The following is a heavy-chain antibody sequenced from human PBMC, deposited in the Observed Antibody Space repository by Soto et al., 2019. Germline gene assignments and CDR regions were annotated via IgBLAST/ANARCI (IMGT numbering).Heavy chain of an antibody. CDR1: GGSISSYY. D-gene: IGHD3-3*01. CDR2: IYYSGST. CDR3: ARVLSDFWSGYYSNDYYYGMDV. J-gene: IGHJ6*02. Sequence: SETLSLTCTVSGGSISSYYWSWIRQPPGKGLEWTGYIYYSGSTNYNPSLKSRVTISVDTSKNQFSLKLSSVTAADTAVYYCARVLSDFWSGYYSNDYYYGMDVWGQGTTVTVSS. V-gene: IGHV4-59*01.